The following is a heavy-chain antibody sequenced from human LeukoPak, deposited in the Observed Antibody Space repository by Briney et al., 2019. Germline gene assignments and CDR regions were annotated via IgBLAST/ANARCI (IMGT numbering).Heavy chain of an antibody. CDR3: ARGIYSYGYGAFDY. CDR1: GGSISSYY. V-gene: IGHV4-59*08. D-gene: IGHD5-18*01. Sequence: SETLSLTCTVSGGSISSYYWSWIRQPPGKGLEWIGYIYYSGSTNYNPSLKSRVTISVDTSKNQFSLKLSSVTAADTAVYYCARGIYSYGYGAFDYWGQGTLVTVSS. CDR2: IYYSGST. J-gene: IGHJ4*02.